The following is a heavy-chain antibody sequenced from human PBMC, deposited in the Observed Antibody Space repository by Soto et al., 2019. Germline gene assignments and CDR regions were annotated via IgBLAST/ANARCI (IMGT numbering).Heavy chain of an antibody. CDR3: AKDSYYDILTGFDY. CDR1: GFTFDDYA. CDR2: ISWNSGSI. V-gene: IGHV3-9*01. Sequence: PGGSRRLSCAASGFTFDDYAMHWVRQAPGKGLEWVSGISWNSGSIGYADSVKGRFTISRDNAKNSLYLQMNSLRAEDTALYYCAKDSYYDILTGFDYWGQGTLVTVSS. J-gene: IGHJ4*02. D-gene: IGHD3-9*01.